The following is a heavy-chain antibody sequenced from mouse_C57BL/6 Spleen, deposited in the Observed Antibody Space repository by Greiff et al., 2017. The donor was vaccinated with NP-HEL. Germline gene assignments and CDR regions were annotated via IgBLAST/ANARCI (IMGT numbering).Heavy chain of an antibody. J-gene: IGHJ2*01. CDR1: GYTFTSYW. Sequence: QVQLQQPGAELVRPGSSVKLSCKASGYTFTSYWMHWVKQRPIQGLEWIGNIDPSDSETHSPPKVKDKATLTVDKSSSTAYMQLSSLTSEDSAGYYCARDPLYDDDYWGQGTTLTVSS. V-gene: IGHV1-52*01. D-gene: IGHD2-12*01. CDR2: IDPSDSET. CDR3: ARDPLYDDDY.